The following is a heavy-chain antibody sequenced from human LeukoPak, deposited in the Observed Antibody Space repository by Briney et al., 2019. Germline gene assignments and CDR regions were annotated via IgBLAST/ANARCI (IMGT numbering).Heavy chain of an antibody. CDR1: GFSFISHA. D-gene: IGHD1-26*01. CDR2: IKQDGSVK. V-gene: IGHV3-7*01. Sequence: GGSLRLSCEVSGFSFISHAMSWVRQAPGKGLEWVANIKQDGSVKNYVDSVKGRFTISRDNAKNSLYLQMTSLRAEDTAVYYCTRFPRNSAYVDYWGQGTLVTVSS. J-gene: IGHJ4*02. CDR3: TRFPRNSAYVDY.